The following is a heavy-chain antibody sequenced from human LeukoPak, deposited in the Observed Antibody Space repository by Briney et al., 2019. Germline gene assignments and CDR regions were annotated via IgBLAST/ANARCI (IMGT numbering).Heavy chain of an antibody. CDR3: ASDLKYQLLFDY. CDR2: ISSSSSTI. CDR1: GLPFSTFW. D-gene: IGHD2-2*01. V-gene: IGHV3-48*02. J-gene: IGHJ4*02. Sequence: GGSLRLSCAASGLPFSTFWMNWVRQAPGKGLEWVSYISSSSSTIYYADSVKGRFTISRDNAKNSLYLQMNSLRDEDTAVYYCASDLKYQLLFDYWGQGTLVTVSS.